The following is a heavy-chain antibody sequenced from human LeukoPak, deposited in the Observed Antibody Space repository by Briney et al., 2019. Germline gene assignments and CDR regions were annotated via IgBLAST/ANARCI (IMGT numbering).Heavy chain of an antibody. V-gene: IGHV1-18*01. J-gene: IGHJ5*02. Sequence: ASVKVSCKASGYTFTSYGISWVRQAPGQGLEWMGWISAYNGNTNYAQKLQGRVTMTTDTSTSTAYMELSSLRSEDTAVYYCARVARSARVAAAAGWFDPWGQGTLVTVSS. CDR2: ISAYNGNT. D-gene: IGHD6-13*01. CDR1: GYTFTSYG. CDR3: ARVARSARVAAAAGWFDP.